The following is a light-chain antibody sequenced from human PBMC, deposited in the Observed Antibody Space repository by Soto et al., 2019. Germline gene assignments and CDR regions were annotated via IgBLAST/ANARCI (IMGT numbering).Light chain of an antibody. J-gene: IGKJ1*01. CDR1: QSVSSN. V-gene: IGKV3-15*01. CDR2: GAS. CDR3: QQYNNWPPMA. Sequence: EIVMTQSPATLSVSPGERATLSCRASQSVSSNLAWYQQKPGQAPRLLIYGASTRATGIPARFSGSGSGTAFTLTISILQSEDFAVYYCQQYNNWPPMAFGQGTKVEIK.